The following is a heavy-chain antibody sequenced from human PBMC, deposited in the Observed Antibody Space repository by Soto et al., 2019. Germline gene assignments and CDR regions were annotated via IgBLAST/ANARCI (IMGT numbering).Heavy chain of an antibody. CDR1: GYTFNTFG. V-gene: IGHV1-18*01. D-gene: IGHD7-27*01. CDR2: ISAYNGNT. J-gene: IGHJ5*02. CDR3: ARAPTTSDAPRPLGNWFDP. Sequence: ASVKVSCKASGYTFNTFGIGWGRKAPGQGLEWMGWISAYNGNTNYAQNLEGRLSMTTDTSTTTAYMEMRSLTSDDTAIYFCARAPTTSDAPRPLGNWFDPWGQGTLVTVSS.